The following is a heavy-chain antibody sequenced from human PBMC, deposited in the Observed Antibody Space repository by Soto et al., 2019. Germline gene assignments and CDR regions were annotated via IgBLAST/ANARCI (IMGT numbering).Heavy chain of an antibody. CDR3: TTGLIRFLEWLQTPASYYYYYMDV. D-gene: IGHD3-3*01. CDR1: GFTFSNAW. J-gene: IGHJ6*03. V-gene: IGHV3-15*01. CDR2: IKSKTDGGTT. Sequence: EVQLVESGGGLVKPGGSLRLSCAASGFTFSNAWMSWVRQAPGKGLEWVGRIKSKTDGGTTDYAAPVKGRFTISRDDSKNTLYLQMNSLKTEDTAVYYCTTGLIRFLEWLQTPASYYYYYMDVWGKGTTVTVSS.